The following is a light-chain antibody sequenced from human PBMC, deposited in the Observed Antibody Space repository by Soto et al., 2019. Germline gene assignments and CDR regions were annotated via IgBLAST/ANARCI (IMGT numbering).Light chain of an antibody. CDR3: SSSAGFNI. J-gene: IGLJ2*01. Sequence: QSALTQPASGSGSPGQSITMSCTGTSNDIGNSTLVSWYQQHPDRAPKLLIYEYTKRPSGISDRFSGSTSGNTASLTISGLRSEDGANYHCSSSAGFNIVGAGTKLTVL. CDR1: SNDIGNSTL. CDR2: EYT. V-gene: IGLV2-23*01.